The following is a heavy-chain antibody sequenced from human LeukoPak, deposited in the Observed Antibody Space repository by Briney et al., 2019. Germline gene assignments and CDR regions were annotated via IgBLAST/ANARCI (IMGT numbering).Heavy chain of an antibody. J-gene: IGHJ5*02. CDR2: ISGSGGST. CDR3: AKSYSVTTSINWFDP. V-gene: IGHV3-23*01. CDR1: GFTFSSYA. Sequence: GGSLRLSCAASGFTFSSYAMSWVRQAPGKGLEWVSAISGSGGSTYYADSVKGRFTISRDNSKNTLYLQMNSLRAEDTAVHYCAKSYSVTTSINWFDPWGQGTLVTVSS. D-gene: IGHD4-17*01.